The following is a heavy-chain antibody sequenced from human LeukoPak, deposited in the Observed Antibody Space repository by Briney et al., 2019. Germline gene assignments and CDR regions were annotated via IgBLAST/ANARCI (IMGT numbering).Heavy chain of an antibody. Sequence: SVKVSCKASGGTFSSYAISWARQAPGQGLEWMGGIIPIFGTANYAQKFQGRVTITTDESTSTAYMELSSLRSEDTAVYYCARDNYAGANWFDPWGQGTLVTVSS. D-gene: IGHD1-7*01. CDR3: ARDNYAGANWFDP. J-gene: IGHJ5*02. CDR1: GGTFSSYA. CDR2: IIPIFGTA. V-gene: IGHV1-69*05.